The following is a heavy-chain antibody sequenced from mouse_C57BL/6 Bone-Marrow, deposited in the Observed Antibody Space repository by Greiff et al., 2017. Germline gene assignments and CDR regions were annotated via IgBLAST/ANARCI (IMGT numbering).Heavy chain of an antibody. CDR2: IRNKANGYTT. V-gene: IGHV7-3*01. CDR1: GFTFTDYY. CDR3: ARWDYWYFGV. Sequence: DVMLVESGGGLVQPGGSLSLSCAASGFTFTDYYMSWVRQPPGKALEWLGFIRNKANGYTTEYSASVKGRFTISRDNSQSILYLQMNALRAEDSATYYCARWDYWYFGVWGTGTTVTVSS. J-gene: IGHJ1*03.